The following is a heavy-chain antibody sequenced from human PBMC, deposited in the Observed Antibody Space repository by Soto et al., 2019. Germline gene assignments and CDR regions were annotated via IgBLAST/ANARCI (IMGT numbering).Heavy chain of an antibody. D-gene: IGHD1-26*01. CDR2: ISAYNGNT. CDR1: GYTFTSYG. J-gene: IGHJ6*02. Sequence: GASVKVSCTASGYTFTSYGSIWVRQAPGQGLEWMGWISAYNGNTNYAQKLQGRVTMTTDTSTSTAYMELRSLRSDDTAVYYCARDPGSYYVLYYYYGMDVWGRGTTVTVSS. V-gene: IGHV1-18*01. CDR3: ARDPGSYYVLYYYYGMDV.